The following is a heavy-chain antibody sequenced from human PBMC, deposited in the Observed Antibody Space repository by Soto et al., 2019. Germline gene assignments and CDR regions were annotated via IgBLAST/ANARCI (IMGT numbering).Heavy chain of an antibody. CDR1: GFTFSSYT. D-gene: IGHD6-13*01. CDR3: AKDQGIAAAGAPYYGMDV. J-gene: IGHJ6*02. Sequence: PGGSLRLSCAASGFTFSSYTMHWVRQAPGKGLEWVAVISYDGSNKYYADSVKGRFTISRDNSKNTLYLQMNGLRAEDTAVYYCAKDQGIAAAGAPYYGMDVWGQGTTVTVSS. V-gene: IGHV3-30*04. CDR2: ISYDGSNK.